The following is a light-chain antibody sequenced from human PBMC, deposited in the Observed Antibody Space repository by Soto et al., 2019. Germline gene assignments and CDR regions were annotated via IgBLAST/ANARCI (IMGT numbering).Light chain of an antibody. CDR1: QGISNF. CDR2: AAS. CDR3: QKYTNVPA. V-gene: IGKV1-27*01. J-gene: IGKJ4*01. Sequence: DIQMTQSPSSLSASVGARVTITCRASQGISNFLAWYQQIPGKVPTILISAASTLQPGVPSRFSGSGSGTDFTLTICSLQPGDVATYYCQKYTNVPAFGGGTKVEIK.